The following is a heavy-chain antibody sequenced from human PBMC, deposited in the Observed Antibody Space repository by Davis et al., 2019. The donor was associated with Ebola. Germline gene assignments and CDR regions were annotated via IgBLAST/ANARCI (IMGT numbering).Heavy chain of an antibody. V-gene: IGHV3-48*03. D-gene: IGHD3-3*01. Sequence: GESLKISCAASGFTFSSYAMSWVRQAPGKGLEWVSAISSSGSTIYYADFVKGRFTISRDNAKNSLYLQMNSLRAEDTAVYYCARDRTYYDFWSGYLYGMDVWGQGTTVTVSS. CDR3: ARDRTYYDFWSGYLYGMDV. J-gene: IGHJ6*02. CDR1: GFTFSSYA. CDR2: ISSSGSTI.